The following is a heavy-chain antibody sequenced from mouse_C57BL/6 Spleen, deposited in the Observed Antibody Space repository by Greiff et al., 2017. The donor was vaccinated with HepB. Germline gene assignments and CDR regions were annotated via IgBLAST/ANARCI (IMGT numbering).Heavy chain of an antibody. J-gene: IGHJ2*01. V-gene: IGHV5-17*01. CDR3: ARGGNFFDY. CDR1: GFTFSDYG. Sequence: EVKLMESGGGLVKPGGSLKLSCAASGFTFSDYGMHWVRQAPEKGLEWVAYISSGSSTIYYADTVKGRFTISRDNAKNTLFLQMTGLRSEDTAMYYCARGGNFFDYWGQGTTLTVSS. CDR2: ISSGSSTI.